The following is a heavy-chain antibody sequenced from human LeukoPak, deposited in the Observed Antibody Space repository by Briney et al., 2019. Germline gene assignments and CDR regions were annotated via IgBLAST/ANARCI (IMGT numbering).Heavy chain of an antibody. CDR2: IIPIFGTA. J-gene: IGHJ5*02. D-gene: IGHD2-2*01. V-gene: IGHV1-69*05. Sequence: SVKVSRKASGGTFSSYAISWVRQAPGQGLEWMGRIIPIFGTANYAQKFQGRVTITTDESTSTAYVELSSLRSEDTAVYYCASDIVVVPAGIGDNWFDPWGQGTLVTVSS. CDR3: ASDIVVVPAGIGDNWFDP. CDR1: GGTFSSYA.